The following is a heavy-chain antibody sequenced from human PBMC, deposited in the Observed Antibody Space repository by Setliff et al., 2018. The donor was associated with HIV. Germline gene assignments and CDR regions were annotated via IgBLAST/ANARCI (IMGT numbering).Heavy chain of an antibody. CDR3: ARDFTELASFDY. V-gene: IGHV3-11*04. CDR2: ISSHIGKNT. CDR1: GFSFRDYY. Sequence: RGSLRLSCAASGFSFRDYYMNWIRQAPGKGLEWVSYISSHIGKNTNYADSVKGRFTISRDNTNNLLYLQMNSLRAEDTAIYFCARDFTELASFDYWGQGTLVTVSS. J-gene: IGHJ4*02. D-gene: IGHD1-1*01.